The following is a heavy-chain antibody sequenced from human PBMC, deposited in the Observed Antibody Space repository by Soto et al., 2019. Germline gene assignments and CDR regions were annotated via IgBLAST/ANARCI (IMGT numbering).Heavy chain of an antibody. Sequence: GGSLRLSCAASGFTFSDYYMSWIRQAPGKGLEWVSYISSSSSYTNYADSVKGRFTISRDNAKNSLYLQMNSLRAEDTAVYYCARGFSSSRYYFDYWGQGTLVTVSS. J-gene: IGHJ4*02. CDR1: GFTFSDYY. CDR2: ISSSSSYT. D-gene: IGHD6-6*01. V-gene: IGHV3-11*06. CDR3: ARGFSSSRYYFDY.